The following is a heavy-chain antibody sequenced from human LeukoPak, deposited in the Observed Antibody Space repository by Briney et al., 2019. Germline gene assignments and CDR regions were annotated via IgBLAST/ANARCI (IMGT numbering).Heavy chain of an antibody. Sequence: GASVKVSCKASGYTFTSYYMHWVRRAPGQGLEWMGIINPSGGSTSYAQKFQGRVTMTRDTSTSTVYMELSSLRSEDTAVYYCAREGAGDGYNYNWFDPWGQGTLVTVSS. J-gene: IGHJ5*02. CDR3: AREGAGDGYNYNWFDP. D-gene: IGHD5-24*01. CDR2: INPSGGST. V-gene: IGHV1-46*03. CDR1: GYTFTSYY.